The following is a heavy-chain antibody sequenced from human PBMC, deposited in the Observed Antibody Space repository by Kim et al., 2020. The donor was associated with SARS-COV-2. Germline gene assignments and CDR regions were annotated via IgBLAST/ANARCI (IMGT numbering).Heavy chain of an antibody. Sequence: SETLSLTCTVSGGSISSSSYYWGWIRQPPGKGLEWIGSIYYSGSTYYNPSLKSRVTISVDTSKNQFSLKLSSVTAADTAVYYCARSRVAAHYFDYWGQGTLVTVSS. CDR2: IYYSGST. CDR1: GGSISSSSYY. V-gene: IGHV4-39*01. CDR3: ARSRVAAHYFDY. J-gene: IGHJ4*02. D-gene: IGHD6-19*01.